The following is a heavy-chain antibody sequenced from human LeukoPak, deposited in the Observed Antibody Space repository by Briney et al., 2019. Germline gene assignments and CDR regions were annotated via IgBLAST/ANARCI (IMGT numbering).Heavy chain of an antibody. J-gene: IGHJ4*02. V-gene: IGHV4-59*12. CDR1: GGSISSYY. Sequence: SETLSLTCTVSGGSISSYYWSWIRQPPGKGLEWIGYIYYSGSTNYNPSLKSRVTISVDTSKNQVSLKVNSVTAADTAVYYCASVELATAYFYYWGQGTLVTVSS. CDR3: ASVELATAYFYY. D-gene: IGHD5-18*01. CDR2: IYYSGST.